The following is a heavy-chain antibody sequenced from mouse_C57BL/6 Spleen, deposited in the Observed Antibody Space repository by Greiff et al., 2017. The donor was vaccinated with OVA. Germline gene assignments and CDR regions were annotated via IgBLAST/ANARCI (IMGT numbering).Heavy chain of an antibody. CDR1: GFSLTSYG. Sequence: VQGVESGPGLVAPSQCLSISCTASGFSLTSYGVSWVRQPPGQGLEWLGVIWGDGSTTYYSAHISRLSISKDNSKSQVFIKLNRLQTDDTATDYGAKGGNYYAMDYWGQGTSVTVSS. D-gene: IGHD2-1*01. J-gene: IGHJ4*01. V-gene: IGHV2-3*01. CDR2: IWGDGST. CDR3: AKGGNYYAMDY.